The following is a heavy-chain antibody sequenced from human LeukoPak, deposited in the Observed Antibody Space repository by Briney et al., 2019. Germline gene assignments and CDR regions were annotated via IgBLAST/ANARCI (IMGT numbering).Heavy chain of an antibody. Sequence: SETLSLTCTVSGGSISSHYWNWIRQPPGKGLEWIAYMFYNVSTNYSPSLKSRVTISVDTSKNQFSLKLISVTAADTAVYFCARQGSGRAFDIWGQGTMVTVSS. CDR1: GGSISSHY. V-gene: IGHV4-59*08. J-gene: IGHJ3*02. CDR3: ARQGSGRAFDI. CDR2: MFYNVST.